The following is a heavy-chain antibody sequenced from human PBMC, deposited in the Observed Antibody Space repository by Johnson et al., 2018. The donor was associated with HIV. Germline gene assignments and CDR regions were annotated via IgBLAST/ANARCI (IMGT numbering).Heavy chain of an antibody. CDR3: ARGRIATGGMRGGAFDV. CDR2: IYSGGRT. J-gene: IGHJ3*01. D-gene: IGHD6-13*01. CDR1: GFTVSSNY. Sequence: VQLVESGGGLVQPGGSLRLSCAASGFTVSSNYMSWVRQAPGKGLEWVSVIYSGGRTYYADSVKGRFTISRDNSTLYLQMNSLRVEDTAVYYCARGRIATGGMRGGAFDVWGQGTMVTVSP. V-gene: IGHV3-66*01.